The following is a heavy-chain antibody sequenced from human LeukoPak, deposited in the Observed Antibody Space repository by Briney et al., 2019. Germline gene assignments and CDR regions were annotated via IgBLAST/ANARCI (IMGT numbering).Heavy chain of an antibody. V-gene: IGHV4-39*01. CDR3: ARLAYSSWFDP. Sequence: SETLSLTCTVSGGSISSSNYYCGWIRQPPGKGLEWIVSISYSGSTYYNPSLKSRLTISVDTSKNQFSLKLSSVTAADTAVYYCARLAYSSWFDPWGQGTLVTVPS. CDR2: ISYSGST. CDR1: GGSISSSNYY. J-gene: IGHJ5*02. D-gene: IGHD2-15*01.